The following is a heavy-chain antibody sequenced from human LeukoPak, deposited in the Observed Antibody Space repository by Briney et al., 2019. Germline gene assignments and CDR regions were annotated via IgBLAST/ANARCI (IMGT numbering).Heavy chain of an antibody. V-gene: IGHV1-24*01. J-gene: IGHJ3*02. D-gene: IGHD3-16*01. CDR3: ATHHGGTDAFDI. CDR1: GYTLTELS. Sequence: ASVTVSCTVSGYTLTELSMHWVRQAPGKGLEWMGGFDPEDGETIYAQKFQGRVTMTEDTSTDTAYMELSSLRSEDTAVYYCATHHGGTDAFDIWGQGTMVTVSS. CDR2: FDPEDGET.